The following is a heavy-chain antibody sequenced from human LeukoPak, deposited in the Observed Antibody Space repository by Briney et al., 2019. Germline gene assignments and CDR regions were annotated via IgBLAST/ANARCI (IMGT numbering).Heavy chain of an antibody. CDR2: ISGSGGST. CDR3: AKDRWRSTIYYGMDV. D-gene: IGHD5-12*01. J-gene: IGHJ6*02. Sequence: PGGSLRLSCAASGFTFSSYAMSWVRQAPGKGLEWVSAISGSGGSTYYADSVKGRFTISRDNSKNTLYLQMNSLRAEDTAVYYCAKDRWRSTIYYGMDVWGQGTTVTVSS. CDR1: GFTFSSYA. V-gene: IGHV3-23*01.